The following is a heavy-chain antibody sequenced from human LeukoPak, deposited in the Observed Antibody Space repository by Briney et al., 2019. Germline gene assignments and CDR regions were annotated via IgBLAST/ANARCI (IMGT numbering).Heavy chain of an antibody. D-gene: IGHD2-21*01. Sequence: PGESLTLSCAASGFTFSSFSMNWVRQAPGRGLEWVASISIGYNHIYYADSVKGRFTISRDNAKNSLYLQMNSLRGEDTAVYYCARADIVVVPADPFDYWGQGTRVTVSS. CDR3: ARADIVVVPADPFDY. CDR1: GFTFSSFS. CDR2: ISIGYNHI. V-gene: IGHV3-21*01. J-gene: IGHJ4*02.